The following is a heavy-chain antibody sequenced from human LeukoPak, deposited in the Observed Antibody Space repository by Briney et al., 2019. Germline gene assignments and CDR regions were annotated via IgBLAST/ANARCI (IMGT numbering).Heavy chain of an antibody. V-gene: IGHV1-69*13. CDR2: IIPIFGSA. CDR3: ATGGIIAAAHNWFDP. Sequence: SVKVSCKASGGTFKSYAISWMRQAPGQGLEWMGGIIPIFGSANYAQKFQGRVTITADESTSTAYMELSSLRSEDTAVYYCATGGIIAAAHNWFDPWGQGTLVTVSS. J-gene: IGHJ5*02. D-gene: IGHD6-13*01. CDR1: GGTFKSYA.